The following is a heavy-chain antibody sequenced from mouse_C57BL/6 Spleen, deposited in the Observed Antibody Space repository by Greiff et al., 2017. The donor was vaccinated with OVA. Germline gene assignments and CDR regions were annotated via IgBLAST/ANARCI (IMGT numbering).Heavy chain of an antibody. CDR2: IYPRAGST. J-gene: IGHJ4*01. CDR3: AINQFGAMDY. Sequence: VKLMESGPELVKPGASVTLSCKASGYTFTSYDINWVKQRPGQGLEWIGWIYPRAGSTTYNEKFKGKATLTVDTSSSTAYMELHSLTSEDYAVYFGAINQFGAMDYWGQGTSVTVSS. V-gene: IGHV1-85*01. CDR1: GYTFTSYD.